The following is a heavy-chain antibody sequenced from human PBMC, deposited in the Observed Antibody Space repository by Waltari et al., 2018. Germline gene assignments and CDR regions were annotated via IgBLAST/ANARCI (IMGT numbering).Heavy chain of an antibody. CDR2: IIPKIGAS. CDR3: ATDTSPPY. CDR1: GGTFGRFA. Sequence: QVQLVQSGAEVKKPGSSVKVSCKASGGTFGRFAISWVRQAAGEGLEWMGGIIPKIGASDYAQKCQARVTITEDDSTRIAYMEVSSLSFEDTAVYFCATDTSPPYWGQGTLVIVSS. D-gene: IGHD2-2*01. J-gene: IGHJ4*02. V-gene: IGHV1-69*01.